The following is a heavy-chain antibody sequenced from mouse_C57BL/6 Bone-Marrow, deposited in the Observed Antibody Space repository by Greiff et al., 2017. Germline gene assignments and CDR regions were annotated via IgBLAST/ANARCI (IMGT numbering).Heavy chain of an antibody. J-gene: IGHJ2*01. D-gene: IGHD1-1*01. CDR1: GYTFTSYW. CDR3: ARSIYYYEYFDY. V-gene: IGHV1-5*01. Sequence: EVQLQQSGTVLARPGASVKMSCKTSGYTFTSYWMHWVKQRPGQGLEWIGAIYPGNSDTSYNQKFKGKAKLTAVTSASTAYMELSSLTNEDSAVYYCARSIYYYEYFDYWGQGTTLTVSS. CDR2: IYPGNSDT.